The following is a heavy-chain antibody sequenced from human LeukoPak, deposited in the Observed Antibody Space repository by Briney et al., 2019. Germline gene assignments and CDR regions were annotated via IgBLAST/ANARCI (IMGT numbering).Heavy chain of an antibody. Sequence: GGSLRLSCAASGFTFDDYAMHWVRQPPGKGLEWVSGISWNSGSIGYADSVTGRFTISRDNAKSSLYLQVNSLRAEDTAVYYCATDSSGYNPRLFDYWGRGTLVTVSS. J-gene: IGHJ4*02. D-gene: IGHD3-22*01. CDR1: GFTFDDYA. CDR2: ISWNSGSI. CDR3: ATDSSGYNPRLFDY. V-gene: IGHV3-9*01.